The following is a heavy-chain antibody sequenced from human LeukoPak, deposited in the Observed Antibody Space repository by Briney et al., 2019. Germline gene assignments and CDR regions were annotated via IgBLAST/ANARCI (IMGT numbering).Heavy chain of an antibody. CDR2: IYPGDSDT. J-gene: IGHJ3*02. CDR1: GYSFTSYW. D-gene: IGHD1-26*01. CDR3: ARRGSGSYSGAFDI. Sequence: GESLKISCKGFGYSFTSYWIGWVPQMPGKDLEGMRIIYPGDSDTRYSPSFQGQVTISADKSISTAYLQWSSLKASDTAMYYCARRGSGSYSGAFDIWGQGTMVTVSS. V-gene: IGHV5-51*01.